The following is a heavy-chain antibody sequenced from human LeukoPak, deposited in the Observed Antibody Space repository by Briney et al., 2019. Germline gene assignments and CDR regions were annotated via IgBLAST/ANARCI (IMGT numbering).Heavy chain of an antibody. CDR3: AREQNVGSGWALDAFDI. V-gene: IGHV1-69*04. J-gene: IGHJ3*02. Sequence: GASVKVSCKASGGTFSSYAISWVRQAPGHGLEWMGRIIPIFGIANYAQKFQGRVTITADKSTSTAYMELSSLRSEDTAVYYCAREQNVGSGWALDAFDIWGQGTMVTVSS. CDR2: IIPIFGIA. D-gene: IGHD6-19*01. CDR1: GGTFSSYA.